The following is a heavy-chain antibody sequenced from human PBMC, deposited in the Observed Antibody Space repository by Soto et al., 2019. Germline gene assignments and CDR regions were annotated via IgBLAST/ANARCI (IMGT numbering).Heavy chain of an antibody. CDR2: IIPIFGTA. CDR3: ARVIDYDSSGYYGAFDY. CDR1: GGTFSSYA. J-gene: IGHJ4*02. V-gene: IGHV1-69*01. Sequence: QVQLVQSGAEVKKPGSSVKVSCKASGGTFSSYAISWVRQAPGQGLEWMGGIIPIFGTANYAQKFQGRVTITADESTSTAYRELSSLRSEDTAVYYCARVIDYDSSGYYGAFDYWGQGTLVTVSS. D-gene: IGHD3-22*01.